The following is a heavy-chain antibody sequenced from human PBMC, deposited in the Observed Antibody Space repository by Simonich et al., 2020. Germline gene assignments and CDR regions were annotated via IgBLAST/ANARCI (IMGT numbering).Heavy chain of an antibody. CDR2: INPNSGGT. J-gene: IGHJ3*02. V-gene: IGHV1-2*02. CDR3: ARGPRWTGDDAFDI. Sequence: QVQLVQSGAEVKKPGASVKVSCKASGYTFTGYYMHWVRQAPGQGLEVIDWINPNSGGTTNAQKFQGRVTMTRDTSISTAYMELGRLRSDDTAVYYCARGPRWTGDDAFDIWGQGTMVTVSS. CDR1: GYTFTGYY. D-gene: IGHD7-27*01.